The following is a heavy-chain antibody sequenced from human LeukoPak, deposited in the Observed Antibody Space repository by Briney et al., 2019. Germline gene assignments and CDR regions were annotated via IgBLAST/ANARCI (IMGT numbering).Heavy chain of an antibody. J-gene: IGHJ6*02. V-gene: IGHV4-4*02. CDR2: IYHSGST. D-gene: IGHD3-22*01. CDR1: GGSISSSNW. CDR3: ARETIVDSSGYYSDYYYYGMDV. Sequence: SGTLSLTCAVSGGSISSSNWWSWVRQPPGKGLEWIGEIYHSGSTNYNPSLKSQVTISVDKSKNQFSLKLSSVTAADTAVYYCARETIVDSSGYYSDYYYYGMDVWGQGTTVTVSS.